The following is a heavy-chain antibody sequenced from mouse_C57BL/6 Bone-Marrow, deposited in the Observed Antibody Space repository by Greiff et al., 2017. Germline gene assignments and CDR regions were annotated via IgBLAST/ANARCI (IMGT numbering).Heavy chain of an antibody. J-gene: IGHJ4*01. V-gene: IGHV1-64*01. Sequence: QVQLQQPGAELVKPGASVKLSCKASGYTFTSYWMHWVKQRPGQGLEWIGLIHPNSGSTNYNEKFTSKATLTVDKSSSTAYMQLSSLTSEDSAVYYCAREVYYGDYPYALDDWGQGTSVTVSS. CDR1: GYTFTSYW. CDR2: IHPNSGST. CDR3: AREVYYGDYPYALDD. D-gene: IGHD2-13*01.